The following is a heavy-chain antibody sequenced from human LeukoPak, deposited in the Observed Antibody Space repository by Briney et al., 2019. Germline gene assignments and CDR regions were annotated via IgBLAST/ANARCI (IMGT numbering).Heavy chain of an antibody. J-gene: IGHJ4*02. CDR1: GFTFSSYA. D-gene: IGHD4-17*01. CDR3: ARVGVDYGDYDFDY. CDR2: ISYDGSNK. V-gene: IGHV3-30*04. Sequence: GGSLRLSCAASGFTFSSYAMHWVRQAPGKGREWVAVISYDGSNKYYADSVKGRFTISRDNSKNTLYLQMNSLRAEDTAVYYCARVGVDYGDYDFDYWGQGTLVTVSS.